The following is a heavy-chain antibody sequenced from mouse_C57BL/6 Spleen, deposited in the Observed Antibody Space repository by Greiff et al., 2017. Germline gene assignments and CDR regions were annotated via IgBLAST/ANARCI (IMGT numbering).Heavy chain of an antibody. D-gene: IGHD2-3*01. Sequence: QVQLQQPGAELVRPGTSVKLSCKASGYTFTSYWMHWVKQRPGQGLEWIGVIDPSDSYTNYNQKFKGKATLTIDTSSSTAYMQLSSLTSEDSAVYYCARNDYFDYWGQGTTLTDSS. V-gene: IGHV1-59*01. CDR2: IDPSDSYT. CDR3: ARNDYFDY. J-gene: IGHJ2*01. CDR1: GYTFTSYW.